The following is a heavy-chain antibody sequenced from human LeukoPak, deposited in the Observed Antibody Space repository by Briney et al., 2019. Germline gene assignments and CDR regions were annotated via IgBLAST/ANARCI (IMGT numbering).Heavy chain of an antibody. Sequence: PGGSLRLSCAASGFTFSSYSMSWVRQAPGKGLEWVSSISSSSSYIYYADSVNGGFTISRDNAQNSLYPQITSLRAEDTAVYYCARTLLAAAGTVDYWGQGTLVTVSS. V-gene: IGHV3-21*01. CDR3: ARTLLAAAGTVDY. CDR2: ISSSSSYI. D-gene: IGHD6-13*01. J-gene: IGHJ4*02. CDR1: GFTFSSYS.